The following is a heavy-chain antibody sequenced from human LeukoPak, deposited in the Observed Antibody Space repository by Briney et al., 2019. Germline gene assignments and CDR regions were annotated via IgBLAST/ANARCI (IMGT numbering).Heavy chain of an antibody. CDR1: GFTFSLYA. V-gene: IGHV3-21*05. D-gene: IGHD1-26*01. CDR2: INSESTDI. J-gene: IGHJ4*02. Sequence: PGGSLRLSCAASGFTFSLYAMNWVRQAPGKGLEWVSYINSESTDILYADSVKGRFTISRDNSKNTLYLQMNSLRAEDTAVYYCAKDLERGSSYSGSYYLDYWGQGTLVTVSS. CDR3: AKDLERGSSYSGSYYLDY.